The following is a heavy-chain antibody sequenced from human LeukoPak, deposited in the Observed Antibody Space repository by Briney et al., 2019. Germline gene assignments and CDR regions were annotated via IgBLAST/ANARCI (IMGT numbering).Heavy chain of an antibody. CDR2: ISSNGGST. CDR1: GFTFSSYA. J-gene: IGHJ4*02. CDR3: ARVLGSSWDYYFDY. Sequence: PGGSQRLSCAASGFTFSSYAMHWVRQAPGKGLEYVSAISSNGGSTYYANSVKGRFTTSRDNSKNTLYLQMGSLRAEDMAVYYCARVLGSSWDYYFDYWGQGTLVTVSS. D-gene: IGHD6-13*01. V-gene: IGHV3-64*01.